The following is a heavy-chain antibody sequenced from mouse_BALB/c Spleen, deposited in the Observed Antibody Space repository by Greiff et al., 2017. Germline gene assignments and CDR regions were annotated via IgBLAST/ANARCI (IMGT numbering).Heavy chain of an antibody. V-gene: IGHV5-12-1*01. Sequence: EVKLVESGGGLVKPGGSLKLSCAASGFAFSSYDMSWVRQTPEKRLEWVAYISSGGGSTYYPDTVKGRFTISRDNAKNTLYLQMSSLKSEDTAMYYCARHVGNYGDAMDYWGQGTSVTVSS. CDR3: ARHVGNYGDAMDY. CDR1: GFAFSSYD. D-gene: IGHD2-1*01. CDR2: ISSGGGST. J-gene: IGHJ4*01.